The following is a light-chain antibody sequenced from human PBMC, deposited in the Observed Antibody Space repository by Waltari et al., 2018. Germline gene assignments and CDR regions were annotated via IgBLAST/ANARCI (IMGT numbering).Light chain of an antibody. CDR3: QQYDGLVVT. Sequence: EIVLTQSPGTLSLSPGERVILSCRSSQYITGGWMTWYHQKPGQDPRLLIYAASTRAPGVQARFSGSGSGTDFTLTISRLEPEDSGVYYCQQYDGLVVTFGGGTKVEIK. J-gene: IGKJ4*01. V-gene: IGKV3-20*01. CDR1: QYITGGW. CDR2: AAS.